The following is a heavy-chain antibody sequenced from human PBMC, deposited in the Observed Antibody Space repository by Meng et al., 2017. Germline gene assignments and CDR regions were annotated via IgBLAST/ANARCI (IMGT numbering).Heavy chain of an antibody. Sequence: QGRVVQSGGEVEKAGSSVKVPCKACGGTFSSYGISWVRQAPGQGLEWMGGIIPIFGTANYAQKFQGRVTITADESTSTAYMELSSLRSEDTAVYYWASNDGTGDRTGGDYWGQGTLVTVSS. CDR2: IIPIFGTA. D-gene: IGHD7-27*01. J-gene: IGHJ4*02. CDR3: ASNDGTGDRTGGDY. CDR1: GGTFSSYG. V-gene: IGHV1-69*01.